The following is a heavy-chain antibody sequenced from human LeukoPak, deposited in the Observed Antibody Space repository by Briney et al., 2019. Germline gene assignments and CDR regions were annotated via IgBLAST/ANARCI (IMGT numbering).Heavy chain of an antibody. V-gene: IGHV3-30*04. Sequence: PGGSLRLSCAASGFTFSSYAMHWVRQAPGKGLEWVAVISYDGSNKYYADSVKGRFTISRDNSKNTLYLQMNSLRAEDTAVYYCARDKYGDYGLDYWGPGTLVTVSS. J-gene: IGHJ4*02. CDR2: ISYDGSNK. CDR1: GFTFSSYA. D-gene: IGHD4-17*01. CDR3: ARDKYGDYGLDY.